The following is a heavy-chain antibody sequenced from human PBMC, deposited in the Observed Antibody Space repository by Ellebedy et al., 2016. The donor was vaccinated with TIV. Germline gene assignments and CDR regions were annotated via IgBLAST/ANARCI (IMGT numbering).Heavy chain of an antibody. Sequence: GESLKISCAASGFTFSNFAMSWVRQAPGKGLEWVANIKEDGSQTSYVDSVRGRFTISRDNAKNSLYLQMNSLRAEDTAVYYCATGARSEGGYWGQGTLVTVSS. CDR2: IKEDGSQT. D-gene: IGHD2-15*01. V-gene: IGHV3-7*01. CDR1: GFTFSNFA. CDR3: ATGARSEGGY. J-gene: IGHJ4*02.